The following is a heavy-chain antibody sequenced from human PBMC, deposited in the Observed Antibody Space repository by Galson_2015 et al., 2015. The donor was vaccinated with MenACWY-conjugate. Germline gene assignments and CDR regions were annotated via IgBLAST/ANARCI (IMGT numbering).Heavy chain of an antibody. CDR2: ITTNGGRT. D-gene: IGHD1-1*01. V-gene: IGHV3-23*01. J-gene: IGHJ6*02. CDR1: GLTFGDYD. Sequence: SLRLSCAASGLTFGDYDMSWVRQAPGKGLEWVSGITTNGGRTYYADSVKGRFTISRDNSENTLYLQMNSLTAEDTAVYYCAKRGPYKCFVSKISAYYYYGMDVWGQGTTVIVSS. CDR3: AKRGPYKCFVSKISAYYYYGMDV.